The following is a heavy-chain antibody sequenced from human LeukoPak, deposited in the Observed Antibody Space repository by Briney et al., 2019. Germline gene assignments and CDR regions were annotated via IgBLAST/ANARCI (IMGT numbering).Heavy chain of an antibody. CDR1: GGSISSYY. CDR3: ARVSWFPGTSYYYMDV. D-gene: IGHD1-1*01. V-gene: IGHV4-59*01. Sequence: SETLSLTCTVSGGSISSYYWSWIRQPPGKGLEWFGYVSDSGTTNYNPSLKSRVTISVDTSKIQFSLKLSSVTAADTAVYYCARVSWFPGTSYYYMDVWGKGTTVTVSS. CDR2: VSDSGTT. J-gene: IGHJ6*03.